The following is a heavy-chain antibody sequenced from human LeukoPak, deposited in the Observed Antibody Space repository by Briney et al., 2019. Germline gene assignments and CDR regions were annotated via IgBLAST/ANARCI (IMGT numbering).Heavy chain of an antibody. Sequence: GASVKVSCKASAYTFTDYYIHWVRQAPGQGLEWMGWLNPNSGGTISAQKFQGRVTMTRDTSVSTSYMELGRLSSDDTAIYYCARGGIQVWLPLDYWSQGTLVTVSS. J-gene: IGHJ4*02. CDR3: ARGGIQVWLPLDY. V-gene: IGHV1-2*02. CDR2: LNPNSGGT. D-gene: IGHD5-18*01. CDR1: AYTFTDYY.